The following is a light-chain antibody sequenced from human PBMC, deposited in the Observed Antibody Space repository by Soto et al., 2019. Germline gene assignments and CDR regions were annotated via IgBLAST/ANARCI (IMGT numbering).Light chain of an antibody. Sequence: EIVLTQSPGTLSLSPGERATLSCRASQSVSSSYLAWYQQKPGQAPRLLIYGASGRATGIPDRFSGSGSGTDFALIISRLEPEDFAVYYCQQYDSSPRTFGQGTKVDIK. V-gene: IGKV3-20*01. CDR2: GAS. J-gene: IGKJ1*01. CDR1: QSVSSSY. CDR3: QQYDSSPRT.